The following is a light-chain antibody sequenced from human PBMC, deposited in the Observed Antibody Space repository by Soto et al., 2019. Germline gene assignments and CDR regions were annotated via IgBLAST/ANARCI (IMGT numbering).Light chain of an antibody. CDR1: QVIINY. CDR2: GAS. V-gene: IGKV1D-8*03. J-gene: IGKJ3*01. Sequence: VSRLTLTPTLLSASTGDRVTISCRMSQVIINYLAWYQQKPGKATKRLIYGASTLQSGVPSRFGGSGSGTDFTLTVSSLQPEDVATYYCQQLVMFPPTFGPGTKVDIK. CDR3: QQLVMFPPT.